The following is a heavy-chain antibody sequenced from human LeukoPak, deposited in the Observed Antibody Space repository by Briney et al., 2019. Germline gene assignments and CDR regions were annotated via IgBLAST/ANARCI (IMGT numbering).Heavy chain of an antibody. Sequence: GGSLRLSCAASGFTFSSYWMSWVRQAPGKGLEWVANIKQDGSEKYYVDSVKGRFTISRDNAKNSLYLQMNSLRAEDTAVYYCARDRVLKSSSSNMDVWGKGTTVTVSS. CDR3: ARDRVLKSSSSNMDV. D-gene: IGHD6-13*01. V-gene: IGHV3-7*01. CDR1: GFTFSSYW. CDR2: IKQDGSEK. J-gene: IGHJ6*03.